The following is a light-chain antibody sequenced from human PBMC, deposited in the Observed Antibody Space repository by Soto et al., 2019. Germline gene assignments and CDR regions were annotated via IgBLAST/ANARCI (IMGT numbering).Light chain of an antibody. J-gene: IGLJ1*01. V-gene: IGLV1-44*01. CDR3: AAWDDSLNGYV. CDR1: SSNIGSNT. Sequence: QPVLTQPPSASRTPGQRVTISCSGSSSNIGSNTVNWFQHLPGTAPKLLIYINYQRPSGVPDRFCGSTSGTSAYLAISGLQSEDEADYYCAAWDDSLNGYVFGTGTKVTVL. CDR2: INY.